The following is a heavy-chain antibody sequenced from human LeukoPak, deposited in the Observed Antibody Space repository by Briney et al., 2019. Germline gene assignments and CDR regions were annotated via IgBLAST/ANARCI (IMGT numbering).Heavy chain of an antibody. CDR3: ARVGYSSGWYFDY. CDR2: ISSSSSYI. J-gene: IGHJ4*02. D-gene: IGHD6-19*01. V-gene: IGHV3-21*01. Sequence: PGGSVRLSCAASGFTFSSYSMNWVRQAPGKGLEWVSSISSSSSYIYYADSVKGRFTISRDNAKNSLYLQMNSLRAEDTAVYYCARVGYSSGWYFDYWGQGTLVTVSS. CDR1: GFTFSSYS.